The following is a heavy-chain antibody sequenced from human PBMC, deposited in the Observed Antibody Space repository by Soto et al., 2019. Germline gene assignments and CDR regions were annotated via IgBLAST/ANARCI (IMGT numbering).Heavy chain of an antibody. D-gene: IGHD1-1*01. CDR2: IYYSGST. Sequence: SETLSLTCTVSGGSISSVGYYWSWIRQHPGKGLEWIGYIYYSGSTYYNPSLKSRVTISVDKSKNQFSLKLMSLSAADTAVYYCGRLEGLATISYYFDYWGQGALVTVSS. CDR1: GGSISSVGYY. J-gene: IGHJ4*02. V-gene: IGHV4-31*09. CDR3: GRLEGLATISYYFDY.